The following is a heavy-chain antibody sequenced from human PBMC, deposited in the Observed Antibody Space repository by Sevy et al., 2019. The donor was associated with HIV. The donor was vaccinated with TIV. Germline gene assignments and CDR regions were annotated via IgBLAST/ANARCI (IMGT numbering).Heavy chain of an antibody. Sequence: SETLSLTCTFSGDSISNTPFYWSWIRLSAGKGLEWLGRIDIRGGTNYNPSLKSRVALSVDMSKNEFSLKLNSVTAADTAVYYCALEKVGYFYYYRGGDYYYFDSWGLGTLVTVSS. D-gene: IGHD3-22*01. CDR1: GDSISNTPFY. CDR2: IDIRGGT. V-gene: IGHV4-61*02. J-gene: IGHJ4*02. CDR3: ALEKVGYFYYYRGGDYYYFDS.